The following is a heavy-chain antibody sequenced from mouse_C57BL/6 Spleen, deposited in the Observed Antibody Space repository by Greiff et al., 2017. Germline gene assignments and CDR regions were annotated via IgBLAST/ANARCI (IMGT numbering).Heavy chain of an antibody. CDR2: IDPSDSYT. CDR1: GYTFTSYW. D-gene: IGHD3-1*01. Sequence: QVQLKQPGAELVMPGASVKLSCKASGYTFTSYWMHWVKQRPGQGLEWIGEIDPSDSYTNYNQKFKGKSTLTVDKSSSTAYMQLSSLTSEDSAVYYCARIRARYFDVWGTGTTVTVSS. V-gene: IGHV1-69*01. J-gene: IGHJ1*03. CDR3: ARIRARYFDV.